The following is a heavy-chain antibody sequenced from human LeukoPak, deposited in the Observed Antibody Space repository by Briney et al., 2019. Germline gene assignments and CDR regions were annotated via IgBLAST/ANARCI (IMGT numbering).Heavy chain of an antibody. CDR1: GGSISSYY. J-gene: IGHJ6*02. CDR2: IYYSGIT. V-gene: IGHV4-59*01. D-gene: IGHD1-26*01. CDR3: ARVPVGATFYYGMDV. Sequence: PSETLSLTCSVSGGSISSYYWSWIRQPPGKGLEWLGYIYYSGITNYNPSLESRVTISVDTSKNKFSLKLSSVTAADMAVYYCARVPVGATFYYGMDVWGQGTTVTVSS.